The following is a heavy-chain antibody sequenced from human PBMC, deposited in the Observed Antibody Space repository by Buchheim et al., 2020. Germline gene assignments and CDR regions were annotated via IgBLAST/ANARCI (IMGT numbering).Heavy chain of an antibody. CDR3: ARGSVTVDF. J-gene: IGHJ4*02. CDR2: VSAANGRT. CDR1: GYTFIDYG. Sequence: QVQLLQSGAEVKKPGASVRVSCKPSGYTFIDYGITWVRQAPGQGLEWLGWVSAANGRTDYSQNVQDRVTITTDTSTSTAYMELTSLTSDDTAMYYCARGSVTVDFWGQGTL. V-gene: IGHV1-18*01. D-gene: IGHD3-22*01.